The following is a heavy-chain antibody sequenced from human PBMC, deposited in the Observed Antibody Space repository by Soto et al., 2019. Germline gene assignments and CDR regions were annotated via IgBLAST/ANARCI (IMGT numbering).Heavy chain of an antibody. CDR1: GYNFANYW. D-gene: IGHD1-20*01. V-gene: IGHV5-51*01. J-gene: IGHJ4*02. CDR3: VRPLDNCHSFDY. CDR2: IHPGDSDT. Sequence: GESLKISCEGSGYNFANYWIAWVRQMPGEGLEWMGIIHPGDSDTRYSPPFQGQVTISADKSISTAYLQWTSLKASDTAMYYCVRPLDNCHSFDYWGQGTLATVSS.